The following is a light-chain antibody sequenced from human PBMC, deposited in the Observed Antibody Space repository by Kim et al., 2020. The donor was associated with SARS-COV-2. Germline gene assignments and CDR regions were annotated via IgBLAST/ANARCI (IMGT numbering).Light chain of an antibody. CDR2: DVS. Sequence: GQSIPNSCTGTSGDVGYYNSVSRYQQHPANAPTLSMYDVSERASGVSNRFSGSQSGNTASLTISGLRAEDEADYYCSSHTTSSTYVFASGTKVTVL. V-gene: IGLV2-14*03. CDR1: SGDVGYYNS. CDR3: SSHTTSSTYV. J-gene: IGLJ1*01.